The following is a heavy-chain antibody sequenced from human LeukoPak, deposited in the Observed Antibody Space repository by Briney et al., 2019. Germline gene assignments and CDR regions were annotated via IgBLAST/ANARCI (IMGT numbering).Heavy chain of an antibody. V-gene: IGHV3-23*01. CDR1: GFTFSSYG. Sequence: RGTLRLSCAASGFTFSSYGMSWVRQAPGKGLEWVSAISGSGGSTYYADSVKGRFTISRDNSKNTLYLQMNSLRAEDTAVYYCAHGSMYQLDYWGQGTLVTVSS. J-gene: IGHJ4*02. CDR2: ISGSGGST. D-gene: IGHD2-2*01. CDR3: AHGSMYQLDY.